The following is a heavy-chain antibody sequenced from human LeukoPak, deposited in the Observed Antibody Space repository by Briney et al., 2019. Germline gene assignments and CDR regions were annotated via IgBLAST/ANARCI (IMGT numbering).Heavy chain of an antibody. CDR3: AKGTYGPYQLLFFDY. J-gene: IGHJ4*02. CDR1: GFTFSSYA. D-gene: IGHD2-2*01. Sequence: GGSLRLSCAASGFTFSSYAMTWVRQAPGKGLEWVSAISGSGGSTYYADSVKGRFTISRDNSKNTLYLQMNSLRAEDTAVYYCAKGTYGPYQLLFFDYWGQGTLVTVSS. V-gene: IGHV3-23*01. CDR2: ISGSGGST.